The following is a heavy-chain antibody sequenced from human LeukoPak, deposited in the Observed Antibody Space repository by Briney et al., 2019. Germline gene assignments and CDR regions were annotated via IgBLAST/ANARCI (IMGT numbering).Heavy chain of an antibody. CDR3: ARQSISGSSLSYFDY. CDR1: GGSISRYY. D-gene: IGHD3-22*01. CDR2: IYYSGST. V-gene: IGHV4-59*01. J-gene: IGHJ4*02. Sequence: SETLSLTCTVSGGSISRYYWSWIRQPPGKGLEWIGYIYYSGSTNYKPSLKSRVTISVDTSKNQCSLKLSSVTAADTAVYYCARQSISGSSLSYFDYWGQGTLVNVSS.